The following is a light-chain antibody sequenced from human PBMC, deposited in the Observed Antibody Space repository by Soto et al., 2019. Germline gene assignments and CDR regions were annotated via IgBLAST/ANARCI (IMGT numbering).Light chain of an antibody. CDR3: QQYRSSPRT. J-gene: IGKJ1*01. V-gene: IGKV3-20*01. CDR2: AAS. Sequence: EIVLTQSPGTLSLSPGERATLSCRASQTVSSSYVAWYQKTPGQAPRLLIYAASSRATGIPDRFSGSGSGTDFNLTISSLEPEDFAVDYCQQYRSSPRTFGQGTKVEI. CDR1: QTVSSSY.